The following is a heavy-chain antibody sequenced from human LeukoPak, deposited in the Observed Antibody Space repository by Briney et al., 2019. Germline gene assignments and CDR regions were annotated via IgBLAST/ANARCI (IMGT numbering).Heavy chain of an antibody. CDR3: ARGLAAAGVRPYFDY. Sequence: SETLSLTCTVSGGSISGYYWSWIRQPPGKGLEWIGEINHSGSTNYNPSLKSRVTISVDTSKNQFSLKLSSVTAADTAVYYCARGLAAAGVRPYFDYWGQGTLVTVSS. D-gene: IGHD6-13*01. V-gene: IGHV4-34*01. CDR2: INHSGST. CDR1: GGSISGYY. J-gene: IGHJ4*02.